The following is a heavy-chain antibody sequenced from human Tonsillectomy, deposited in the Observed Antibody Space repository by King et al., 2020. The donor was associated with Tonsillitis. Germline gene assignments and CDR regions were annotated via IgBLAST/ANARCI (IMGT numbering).Heavy chain of an antibody. CDR1: GGSFSGYY. V-gene: IGHV4-34*01. CDR3: SRCLCPYRGSRRGGWFDP. J-gene: IGHJ5*02. Sequence: VQLQQWGAGLLKPSETLSLTCAVYGGSFSGYYWSWIRQPPGKGLEWIGEINHSGSTNYNPSLKSRVTVSVDTSKNQFSLKLSSVTAADTAVYYCSRCLCPYRGSRRGGWFDPWGQGTLVTVSS. D-gene: IGHD1-26*01. CDR2: INHSGST.